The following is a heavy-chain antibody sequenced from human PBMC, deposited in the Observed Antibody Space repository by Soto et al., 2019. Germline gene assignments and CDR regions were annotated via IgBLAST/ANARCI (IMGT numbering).Heavy chain of an antibody. CDR1: GFTFSSYA. J-gene: IGHJ6*02. V-gene: IGHV3-23*01. CDR2: ISGSGGST. Sequence: GGSLRLSCAASGFTFSSYAMSWVRQAPGKGLEWVSAISGSGGSTYYADSVKGRFTISRDNSKNTLYLQMNSLRAEDTAVYYCAKAALLKYSSSSGNYYYYGMDVWGQGTTVTVSS. CDR3: AKAALLKYSSSSGNYYYYGMDV. D-gene: IGHD6-6*01.